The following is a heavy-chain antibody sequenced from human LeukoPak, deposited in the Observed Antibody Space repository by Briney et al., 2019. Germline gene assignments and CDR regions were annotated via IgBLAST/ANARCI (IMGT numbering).Heavy chain of an antibody. J-gene: IGHJ2*01. D-gene: IGHD3-3*01. V-gene: IGHV3-21*01. CDR2: ISSSSSYI. Sequence: PGGSLRLSCAASGFTFSSYGMHWVRQAPGKGLEWVSSISSSSSYIYYADSVKGRFTISRDNAKNSLYLQMNSLRAEDTAVYYCARERSPKYFNLWGRGTLVTVSS. CDR1: GFTFSSYG. CDR3: ARERSPKYFNL.